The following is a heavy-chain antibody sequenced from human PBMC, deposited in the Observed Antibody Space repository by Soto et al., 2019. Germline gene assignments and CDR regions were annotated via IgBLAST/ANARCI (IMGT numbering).Heavy chain of an antibody. V-gene: IGHV4-30-4*01. CDR1: GGSISSGDYY. Sequence: SETLSLTCTVSGGSISSGDYYWSWIRQPPGKGLEWIGYIYYSGSTYYNPSLKSRVTISVDTSKNQFSLKLSSVTAADTAVYYCARDLRRPRGAFDTWGQGTIVTVSS. CDR3: ARDLRRPRGAFDT. J-gene: IGHJ3*02. CDR2: IYYSGST.